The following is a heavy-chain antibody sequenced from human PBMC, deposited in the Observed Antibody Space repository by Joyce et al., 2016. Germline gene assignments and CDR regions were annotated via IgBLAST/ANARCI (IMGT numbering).Heavy chain of an antibody. CDR3: ARELVDLHVIRDAFDI. V-gene: IGHV3-21*01. CDR1: GVTFSSHS. J-gene: IGHJ3*02. D-gene: IGHD2/OR15-2a*01. Sequence: EVKLVESGGGLVKPGGSLRLSCVASGVTFSSHSMNWVRQAPGKGLECVSSISSSSNYIYYADSLKGRFTISRDNAKKSLYLLMTSLRADDTAVYYCARELVDLHVIRDAFDIWGQGTMVTVSS. CDR2: ISSSSNYI.